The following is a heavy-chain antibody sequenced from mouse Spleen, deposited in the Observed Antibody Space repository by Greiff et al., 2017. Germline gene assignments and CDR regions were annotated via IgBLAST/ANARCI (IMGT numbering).Heavy chain of an antibody. D-gene: IGHD1-2*01. Sequence: QVQLKESGPGLVQPSQSLSITCTVSGFSLTSYGVHWVRQSPGKGLEWLGVIWSGGSTDYNAAFISRLSISKDNSKSQVFFKMNSLQANDTAIYYCASEFITTATAWFAYWGQGTLVTVSA. V-gene: IGHV2-2*02. CDR1: GFSLTSYG. CDR2: IWSGGST. J-gene: IGHJ3*01. CDR3: ASEFITTATAWFAY.